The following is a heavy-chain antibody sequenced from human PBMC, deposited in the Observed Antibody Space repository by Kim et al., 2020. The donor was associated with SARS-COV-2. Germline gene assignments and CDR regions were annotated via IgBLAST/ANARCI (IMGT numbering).Heavy chain of an antibody. V-gene: IGHV4-39*01. D-gene: IGHD6-19*01. J-gene: IGHJ4*02. CDR2: T. CDR3: GVIAVAGTFDY. Sequence: TSSTPALKGRVTISVETSKNPFSLKLSSVTAADTAVYYCGVIAVAGTFDYWGQGTLVTVSS.